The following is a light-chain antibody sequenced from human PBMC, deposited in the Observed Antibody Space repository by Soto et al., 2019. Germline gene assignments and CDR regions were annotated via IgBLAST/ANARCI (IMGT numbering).Light chain of an antibody. CDR2: DAY. CDR3: QQRSNWPLT. CDR1: QSVSSY. V-gene: IGKV3-11*01. Sequence: DIVLPPSQVTMSCDPGERSQLYFRASQSVSSYLAWYQQKPGQAHRLIIYDAYNRATGIPARFSGSGSGTDFTLTISSIEPEDFAVYYCQQRSNWPLTGGGGTTVDIK. J-gene: IGKJ4*01.